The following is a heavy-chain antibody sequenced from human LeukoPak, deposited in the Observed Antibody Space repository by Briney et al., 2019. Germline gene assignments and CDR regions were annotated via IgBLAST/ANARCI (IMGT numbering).Heavy chain of an antibody. CDR1: GYTFSSYG. D-gene: IGHD3-3*01. CDR2: ISAYGHT. Sequence: ASVKVSCKTSGYTFSSYGITWVRQAPGQGLEWMGWISAYGHTKLARNLQARVTVTIDTSTTTAYMELRGLSSGDTAVYFCARETASGYLGLDFWGQGTLITVSS. CDR3: ARETASGYLGLDF. V-gene: IGHV1-18*01. J-gene: IGHJ4*02.